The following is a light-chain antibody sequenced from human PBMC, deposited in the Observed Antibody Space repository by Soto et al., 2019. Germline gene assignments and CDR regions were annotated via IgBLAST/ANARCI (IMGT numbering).Light chain of an antibody. V-gene: IGKV4-1*01. CDR1: QSVLQSANSKNY. CDR3: QQHYSSPIT. J-gene: IGKJ4*01. Sequence: DLVMTQSPDSLAVSLGEMATINCKSSQSVLQSANSKNYLVWYQQKAGKPPKMLIYWASTRESGVPDRISGSGSGTDVTLAIGRLQAEAVAVYYCQQHYSSPITFGGGTKVEIK. CDR2: WAS.